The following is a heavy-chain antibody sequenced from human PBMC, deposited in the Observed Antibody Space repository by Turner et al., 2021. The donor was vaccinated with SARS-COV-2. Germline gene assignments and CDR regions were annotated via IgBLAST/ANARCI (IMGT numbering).Heavy chain of an antibody. Sequence: QLQLQESGPGLMKSSETLSITCTVSGGSVRRRSYYWGWIRQPPGKGLEWIGNAYYKGNTYYNPSLKSRVTISVDTSKNQFSLNLNSVTAADTAMYYCASHRVGATIYYDYGMDVWGQGATVTVSS. CDR2: AYYKGNT. CDR3: ASHRVGATIYYDYGMDV. D-gene: IGHD1-26*01. V-gene: IGHV4-39*01. J-gene: IGHJ6*02. CDR1: GGSVRRRSYY.